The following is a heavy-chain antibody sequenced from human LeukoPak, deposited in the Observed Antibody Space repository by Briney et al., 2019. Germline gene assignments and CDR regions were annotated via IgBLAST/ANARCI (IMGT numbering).Heavy chain of an antibody. Sequence: PGGSLRLSCAASGLSISDQYMSWVRQAPGKGLEWVSIIQGGGNIYYADSVKGRITVSRDNSKNTVYLQMNSLRAEDTAVYYCAGDRGYAMDVWGQGTTVTVSS. CDR3: AGDRGYAMDV. V-gene: IGHV3-53*01. D-gene: IGHD1-1*01. CDR1: GLSISDQY. CDR2: IQGGGNI. J-gene: IGHJ6*02.